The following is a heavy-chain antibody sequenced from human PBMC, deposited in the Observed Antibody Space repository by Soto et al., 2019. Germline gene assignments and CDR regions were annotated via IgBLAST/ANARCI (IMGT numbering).Heavy chain of an antibody. J-gene: IGHJ4*02. CDR3: SKDNGIRGGQSGPIDY. CDR2: ISGSGGST. D-gene: IGHD3-10*01. Sequence: GGSLRLSCAASGFTFSSYAMSWVRQAPGKGLEWVSAISGSGGSTYYADSVKGRFTISRDNSKNTLYLQMNSLRAEDTAVYYCSKDNGIRGGQSGPIDYWGQGTLVTVSS. V-gene: IGHV3-23*01. CDR1: GFTFSSYA.